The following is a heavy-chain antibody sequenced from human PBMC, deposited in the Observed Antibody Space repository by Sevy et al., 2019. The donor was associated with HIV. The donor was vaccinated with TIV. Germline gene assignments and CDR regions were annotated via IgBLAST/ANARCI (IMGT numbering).Heavy chain of an antibody. CDR2: IYHSGTP. Sequence: SETLSLTCDVSGFSISNNFYWGWIRQPPGKGLGWIGSIYHSGTPYYSPSLNSPVTISVDMSNDQFALRLTSVTAADTAVYYCARARRPETNYCCMDVWGKGTTVTVSS. D-gene: IGHD2-15*01. J-gene: IGHJ6*03. V-gene: IGHV4-38-2*01. CDR3: ARARRPETNYCCMDV. CDR1: GFSISNNFY.